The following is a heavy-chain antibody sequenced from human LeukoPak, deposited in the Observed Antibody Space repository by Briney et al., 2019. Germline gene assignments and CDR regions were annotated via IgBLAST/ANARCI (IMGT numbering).Heavy chain of an antibody. CDR2: ISSSGRTI. V-gene: IGHV3-48*03. CDR1: GFTFSSYE. D-gene: IGHD3-10*01. Sequence: GGSLRLSCAASGFTFSSYEMNWVRQAPGKGLEWVSYISSSGRTIYYEDSVKGRFTISRDNAKNSVYLQMNSLRAEDTAVYYCARETYYYGSGSYYIYYYMDVWGKGTTVTVSS. CDR3: ARETYYYGSGSYYIYYYMDV. J-gene: IGHJ6*03.